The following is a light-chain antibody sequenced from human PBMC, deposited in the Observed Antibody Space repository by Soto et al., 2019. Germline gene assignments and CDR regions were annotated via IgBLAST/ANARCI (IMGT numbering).Light chain of an antibody. V-gene: IGKV1-27*01. CDR3: QKYNSAWRT. Sequence: DIQMTQSPSSLSASVGDRVTITCRASQGISTSLAWYQRKPGKVPKLLIYAASTLQSGVPSRFSGSGSGTDFTLTISSLQPEDVATYYCQKYNSAWRTFGQGTKVEVK. J-gene: IGKJ1*01. CDR2: AAS. CDR1: QGISTS.